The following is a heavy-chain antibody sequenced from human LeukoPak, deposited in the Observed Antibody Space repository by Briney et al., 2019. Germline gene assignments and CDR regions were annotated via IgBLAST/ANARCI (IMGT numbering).Heavy chain of an antibody. CDR1: GGTFSSYA. CDR3: ARVAGYYDSSGYYYGGDYFDY. CDR2: IIPIFGTA. J-gene: IGHJ4*02. D-gene: IGHD3-22*01. Sequence: SVKVSCKASGGTFSSYAISWVRQAPGQGLEWMGGIIPIFGTANYAQKFQGRVTIATDESTSTAYMELSSLRSEDTAVYYCARVAGYYDSSGYYYGGDYFDYWGQGTLVTVSS. V-gene: IGHV1-69*05.